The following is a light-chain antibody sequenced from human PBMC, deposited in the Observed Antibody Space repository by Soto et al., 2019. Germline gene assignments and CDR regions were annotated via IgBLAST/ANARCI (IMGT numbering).Light chain of an antibody. V-gene: IGKV3D-15*01. CDR2: GES. CDR1: QSVSSN. CDR3: QQYNRWPHWT. Sequence: EIVMTHSPATLSVSPGERATLSCRASQSVSSNLAWYQQRPGQPPRLLIYGESSRATGIPVRFSGSGSETEFTLTITSLPSEDSAVYYCQQYNRWPHWTVGQWAKVDIK. J-gene: IGKJ1*01.